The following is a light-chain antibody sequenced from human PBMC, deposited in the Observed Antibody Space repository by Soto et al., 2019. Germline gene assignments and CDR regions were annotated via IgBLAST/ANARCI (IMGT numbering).Light chain of an antibody. CDR2: GAS. Sequence: EIVMTQSPGTLSVSPGERATLSCRASQSVSTYLAWYQQKPGQAPRLLIYGASTRATGISGRFSGSGSGIEFTLTINSLQSEDFAFYYCQQYANWPPWTFGQGTEVEIK. CDR3: QQYANWPPWT. J-gene: IGKJ1*01. V-gene: IGKV3-15*01. CDR1: QSVSTY.